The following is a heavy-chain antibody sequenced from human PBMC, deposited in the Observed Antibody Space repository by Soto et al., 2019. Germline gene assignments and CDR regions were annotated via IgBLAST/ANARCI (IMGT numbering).Heavy chain of an antibody. CDR1: GFTFSSYW. Sequence: EVQLVESGGELVQPGGSLRLSCAASGFTFSSYWMSWVRQAPGKGLEWVANIKQDGSEKYYVDSVKGRFTISRDNAKNSLSLQINSLRVEDTALYYCAREVPYTPSRAADSWGQGTLVAVSS. J-gene: IGHJ4*02. V-gene: IGHV3-7*01. D-gene: IGHD2-2*02. CDR2: IKQDGSEK. CDR3: AREVPYTPSRAADS.